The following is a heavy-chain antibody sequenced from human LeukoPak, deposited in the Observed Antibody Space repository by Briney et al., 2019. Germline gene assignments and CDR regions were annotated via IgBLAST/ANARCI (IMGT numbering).Heavy chain of an antibody. J-gene: IGHJ4*02. CDR3: ATEGKMVRGVYTDY. D-gene: IGHD3-10*01. Sequence: ASVKVSCKVSGYTLTELSMHWVRQAPGKGLEWMGRFDPEDGETIYAQKFQGRVTMTADTSTDTVYKEMSSLRSEDTAVYYCATEGKMVRGVYTDYWGQGTLVTVSS. CDR2: FDPEDGET. CDR1: GYTLTELS. V-gene: IGHV1-24*01.